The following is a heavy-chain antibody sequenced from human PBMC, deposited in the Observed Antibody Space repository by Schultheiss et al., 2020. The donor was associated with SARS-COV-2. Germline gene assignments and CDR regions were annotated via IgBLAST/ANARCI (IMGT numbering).Heavy chain of an antibody. J-gene: IGHJ4*02. CDR3: ARDQPGWGTSD. Sequence: GSLRLSCTVSGGSISSYYWSWIRQPPGKGLEWIGYIYYSGSTNYNPSLKSRVTMSVDTSKNQFSLKLSSVTAADTAVYYCARDQPGWGTSDWGQGSLVTVSS. CDR1: GGSISSYY. D-gene: IGHD6-19*01. CDR2: IYYSGST. V-gene: IGHV4-59*12.